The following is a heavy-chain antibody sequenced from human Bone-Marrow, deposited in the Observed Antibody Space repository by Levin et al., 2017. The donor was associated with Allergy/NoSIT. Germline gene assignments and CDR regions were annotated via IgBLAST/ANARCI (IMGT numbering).Heavy chain of an antibody. CDR1: GGSISSSSYY. J-gene: IGHJ6*02. CDR3: ARDVVLVPAVPGRSGSTEYYDYYGMDV. CDR2: IYYSGST. V-gene: IGHV4-39*07. D-gene: IGHD2-2*01. Sequence: SQTLSLTCTVSGGSISSSSYYWGWIRQPPGKGLEWVGSIYYSGSTYYNPSLKSRVTISVDTSKNQFSLKLSSVTAADTAVYYCARDVVLVPAVPGRSGSTEYYDYYGMDVWGQGTTVTVSS.